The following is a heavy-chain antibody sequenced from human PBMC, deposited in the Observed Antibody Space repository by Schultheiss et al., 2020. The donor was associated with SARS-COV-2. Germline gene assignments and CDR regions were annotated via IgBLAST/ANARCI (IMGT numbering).Heavy chain of an antibody. CDR1: AFTFNSYA. D-gene: IGHD3-3*01. CDR2: IDRNGDST. Sequence: GGSLRLSCAASAFTFNSYAMSWVRQAPGKGLEWVSGIDRNGDSTGYADSVKGRFTISRDNAKNSLYLQMNSLGAEDTAVYYCARDTYYDFWSGYYTFNYYYMDVWGKGTTVTVSS. CDR3: ARDTYYDFWSGYYTFNYYYMDV. J-gene: IGHJ6*03. V-gene: IGHV3-20*04.